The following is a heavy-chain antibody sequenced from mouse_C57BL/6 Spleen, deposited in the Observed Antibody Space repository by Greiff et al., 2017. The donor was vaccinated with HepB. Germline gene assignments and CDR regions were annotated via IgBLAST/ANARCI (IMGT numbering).Heavy chain of an antibody. D-gene: IGHD2-4*01. J-gene: IGHJ3*01. CDR3: ARDAGLPFAY. CDR2: ISDGGSYT. CDR1: GFTFSSYA. Sequence: EVQRVESGGGLVKPGGSLKLSCAASGFTFSSYAMSWVRQTPEKRLEWVATISDGGSYTYYPDNVKGRFTISRDNAKNNLYLQMSHLKSEDTAMYYCARDAGLPFAYWGQGTLVTVSA. V-gene: IGHV5-4*01.